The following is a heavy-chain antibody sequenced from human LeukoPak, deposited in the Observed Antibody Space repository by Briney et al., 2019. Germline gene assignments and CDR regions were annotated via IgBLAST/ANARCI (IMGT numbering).Heavy chain of an antibody. CDR2: ISSSSSYK. V-gene: IGHV3-21*01. CDR3: ARGWETGYQLLPPYYYYYYMDV. J-gene: IGHJ6*03. Sequence: PGGSLRLSCAASGFTFSSYSMNWVRQAPGKGLEWVSSISSSSSYKYYADSVKGRFTISRDNAKNSLYLQMNSLRAEDTAVYYCARGWETGYQLLPPYYYYYYMDVWGKGTTVTVSS. CDR1: GFTFSSYS. D-gene: IGHD2-2*01.